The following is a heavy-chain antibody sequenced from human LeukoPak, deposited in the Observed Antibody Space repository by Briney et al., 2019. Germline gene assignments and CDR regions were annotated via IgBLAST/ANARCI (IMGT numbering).Heavy chain of an antibody. CDR1: GYTFTSYA. V-gene: IGHV7-4-1*02. CDR2: INTNTGNP. CDR3: AVDRLTGYYAFDQ. J-gene: IGHJ4*02. D-gene: IGHD3-9*01. Sequence: ASVKVSCKASGYTFTSYAMNWVRQAPGQGLEWMGWINTNTGNPTYAQGFTGRFVFSLDTSVSTAYLQISSLKAADSAVYYCAVDRLTGYYAFDQWGQGTLVTVSS.